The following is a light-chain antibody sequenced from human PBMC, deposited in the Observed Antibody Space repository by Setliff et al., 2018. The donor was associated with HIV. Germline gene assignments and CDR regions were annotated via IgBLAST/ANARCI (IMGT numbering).Light chain of an antibody. CDR1: SSDIGTYNY. CDR3: FSYAGDSTYV. V-gene: IGLV2-11*01. J-gene: IGLJ1*01. Sequence: QSVLTQPRSVSGSPGQSVTFSCTGSSSDIGTYNYVSWYQQHPGKAPNLMIYDVSRRPSGVPDRFSGSKSGNTASLTISGLRAEDEADYYCFSYAGDSTYVFGTGTKVTVL. CDR2: DVS.